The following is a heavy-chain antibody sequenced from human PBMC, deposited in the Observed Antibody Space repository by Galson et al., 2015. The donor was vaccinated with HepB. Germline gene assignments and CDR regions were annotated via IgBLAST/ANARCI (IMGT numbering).Heavy chain of an antibody. Sequence: SLRLSCAGSGFTFSTYWMNRVRQAPGKGLEWVANINQDGSKIYYVDSVKGRFTISRDNAKNSVYLQMNSLRPEDTAVYYCARAPFGSSSYWGQGTLVTVYS. J-gene: IGHJ4*02. D-gene: IGHD6-13*01. CDR2: INQDGSKI. V-gene: IGHV3-7*01. CDR1: GFTFSTYW. CDR3: ARAPFGSSSY.